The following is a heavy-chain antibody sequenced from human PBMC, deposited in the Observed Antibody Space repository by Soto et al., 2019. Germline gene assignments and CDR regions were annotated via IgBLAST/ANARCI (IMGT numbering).Heavy chain of an antibody. CDR3: TRMTLAGFDH. V-gene: IGHV3-9*01. D-gene: IGHD1-1*01. CDR2: ISWNGNSI. J-gene: IGHJ4*02. CDR1: GFSFDDYA. Sequence: LRLSCAASGFSFDDYAMHWVRQAPGKGLEWVSGISWNGNSIDYGDSVKGRFTISRDNAKNSLYLQMNSLRPEDTAFYYCTRMTLAGFDHWGQGSLVTVSS.